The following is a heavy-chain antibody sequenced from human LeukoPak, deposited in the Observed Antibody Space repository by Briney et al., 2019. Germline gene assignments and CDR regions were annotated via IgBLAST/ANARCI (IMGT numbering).Heavy chain of an antibody. D-gene: IGHD3-22*01. CDR2: ISGSGGST. CDR3: VNEDYYDSSGYRD. J-gene: IGHJ4*02. V-gene: IGHV3-23*01. CDR1: GFTFTYSA. Sequence: PGGSLRLSCAASGFTFTYSATSWVRQAPGKGLEWVSEISGSGGSTYYADSVKGRFTISRDNSKNTLYLQMNSLRAEDTAVYYCVNEDYYDSSGYRDWGQGTLVTVSS.